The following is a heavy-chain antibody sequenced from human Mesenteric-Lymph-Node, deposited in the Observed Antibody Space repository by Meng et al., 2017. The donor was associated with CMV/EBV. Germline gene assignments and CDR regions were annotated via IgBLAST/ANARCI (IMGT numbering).Heavy chain of an antibody. CDR2: ISPYNGDT. CDR1: GDTFIKYG. Sequence: ASVKVSCKASGDTFIKYGISWVRQAPGQGLEGMGWISPYNGDTNYAEGLRGRVTLTTDTSTGPAYMELRSLRSDDTAVYYCVRGWGSDHYGMNVWGQGATVTVSS. J-gene: IGHJ6*02. D-gene: IGHD7-27*01. V-gene: IGHV1-18*01. CDR3: VRGWGSDHYGMNV.